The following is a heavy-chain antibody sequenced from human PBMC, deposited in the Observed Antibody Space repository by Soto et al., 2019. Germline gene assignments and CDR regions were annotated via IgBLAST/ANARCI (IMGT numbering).Heavy chain of an antibody. V-gene: IGHV3-21*01. CDR2: ISGGSAYI. J-gene: IGHJ6*02. CDR1: GFIFSSYY. Sequence: PVGSLRLSCVGPGFIFSSYYMNWVRQAPGKGLEWVSSISGGSAYIYYADSVKGRFTISRDNAKNSLYLEMNSLRVEDTAVYYCVRVWRLVGRYGMDVWGQRTTVTVSS. D-gene: IGHD6-25*01. CDR3: VRVWRLVGRYGMDV.